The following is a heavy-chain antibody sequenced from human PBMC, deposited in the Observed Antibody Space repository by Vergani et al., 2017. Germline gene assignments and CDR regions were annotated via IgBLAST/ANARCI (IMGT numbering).Heavy chain of an antibody. Sequence: QVQVVQSGAEVKKSGASVKVSCKTSGYTFSTYYMHWVRQAPGQGLEWMGIINPSGGHTNYAQKFQGRVTMTRDTSTSTVYMELSSLRSEDTDIYYCARGDYVILTGYRYWGQGTLVTVSA. CDR1: GYTFSTYY. CDR3: ARGDYVILTGYRY. CDR2: INPSGGHT. V-gene: IGHV1-46*03. D-gene: IGHD3-9*01. J-gene: IGHJ4*02.